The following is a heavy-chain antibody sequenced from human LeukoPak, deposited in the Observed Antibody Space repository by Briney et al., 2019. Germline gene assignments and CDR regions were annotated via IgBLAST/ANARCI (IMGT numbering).Heavy chain of an antibody. CDR3: ASGQNVGTGSCITPWFDP. D-gene: IGHD1-14*01. CDR1: GFTFSSYG. V-gene: IGHV3-33*01. Sequence: GGSLRLSCAASGFTFSSYGMHWVRQAPGKGLEWVAVIWYDGSNKYYADSVKGRFTISRDNSKNTLYLQMNSLRAEDTAVYYCASGQNVGTGSCITPWFDPWGEGTLLTVSS. J-gene: IGHJ5*02. CDR2: IWYDGSNK.